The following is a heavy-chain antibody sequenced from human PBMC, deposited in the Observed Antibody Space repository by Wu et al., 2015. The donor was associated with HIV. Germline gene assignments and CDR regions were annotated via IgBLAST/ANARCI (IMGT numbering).Heavy chain of an antibody. Sequence: QLVGGLGEGGGSSLGGPVETLLCSLWIHLQEICYALGPPRLQARGVEWVAVTSYDGTNKYYADSVKGRFTISRDNSKNTLYLQMNSLRAEDTALYYCARDHCGSISCYGIYQNYYGMDVWGQGTTVTVSS. V-gene: IGHV3-30-3*01. CDR3: ARDHCGSISCYGIYQNYYGMDV. CDR1: IHLQEIC. J-gene: IGHJ6*02. CDR2: TSYDGTNK. D-gene: IGHD2-2*01.